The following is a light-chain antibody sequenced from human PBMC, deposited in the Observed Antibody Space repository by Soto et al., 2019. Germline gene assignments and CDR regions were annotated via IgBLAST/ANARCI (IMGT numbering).Light chain of an antibody. V-gene: IGKV3-15*01. J-gene: IGKJ4*01. CDR3: QQYNHWPPLT. CDR2: GAS. CDR1: QSVGSN. Sequence: EIVMTQSPGTLSGSPGERATLSCRASQSVGSNLAWYHQKPGQAPRLLIYGASTRATGIPARFSGSGSGTEFTLTISSLQSEDFAIYSSQQYNHWPPLTFGGGTKVEIK.